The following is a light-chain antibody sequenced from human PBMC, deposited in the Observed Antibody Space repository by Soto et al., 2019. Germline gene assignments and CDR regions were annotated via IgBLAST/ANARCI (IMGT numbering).Light chain of an antibody. Sequence: EIVLTQSPGTLSLSPGERATLSCRASQSVSSNYLAWYQQKPGQAPRLLIYGASSRATCIPDSFSGSGSGTDFTLTISRLEPEDFAVYYCQQYGSSPLTFGGGTKVEIK. CDR3: QQYGSSPLT. CDR2: GAS. V-gene: IGKV3-20*01. CDR1: QSVSSNY. J-gene: IGKJ4*01.